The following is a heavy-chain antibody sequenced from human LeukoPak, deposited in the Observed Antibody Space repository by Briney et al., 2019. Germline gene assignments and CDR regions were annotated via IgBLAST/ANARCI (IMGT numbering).Heavy chain of an antibody. CDR1: GFTLSTYW. V-gene: IGHV3-74*01. J-gene: IGHJ4*02. D-gene: IGHD2-15*01. CDR2: INSDGSAT. CDR3: ARGNKWSFDS. Sequence: GGSMRLSCVASGFTLSTYWMHWVRQAPGKGLVWVSRINSDGSATSYADSVMVRFTISRDSAKNTLYLQMNSLRPEDTAVYYCARGNKWSFDSWGQGALVTVSS.